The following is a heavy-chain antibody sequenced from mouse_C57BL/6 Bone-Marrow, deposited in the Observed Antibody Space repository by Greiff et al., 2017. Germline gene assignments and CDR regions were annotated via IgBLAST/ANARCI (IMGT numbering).Heavy chain of an antibody. D-gene: IGHD3-1*01. CDR3: ARRGYHIYAMDY. Sequence: QVQLQQPGAELVKPGASVKMSCKASGYTFNSYWITWVKQRPGQGLEWIGDIYPGSGSTNYNEKFKSKATLTVDTSSSTAYMQLSSLTSEDSAVYYCARRGYHIYAMDYWGQGTSVTVSS. J-gene: IGHJ4*01. CDR1: GYTFNSYW. CDR2: IYPGSGST. V-gene: IGHV1-55*01.